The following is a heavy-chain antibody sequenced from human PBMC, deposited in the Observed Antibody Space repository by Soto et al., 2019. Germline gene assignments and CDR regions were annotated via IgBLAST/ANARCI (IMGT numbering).Heavy chain of an antibody. Sequence: EVQLVDSGGGLVKPGGSLRLSCAASGFTFSNAWMTWVRQAPGKGLEYVGRIKSESDGGTTDYAAPVNGRFTTSRDDSKNTLYLQMNSLKAEDTGIYYCTTNNAPSCTSISCYRPFWGQGTLVTVSS. CDR3: TTNNAPSCTSISCYRPF. CDR1: GFTFSNAW. D-gene: IGHD2-2*01. V-gene: IGHV3-15*01. J-gene: IGHJ4*02. CDR2: IKSESDGGTT.